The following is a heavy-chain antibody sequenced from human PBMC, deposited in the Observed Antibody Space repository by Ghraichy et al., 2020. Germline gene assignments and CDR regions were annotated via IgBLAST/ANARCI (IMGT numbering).Heavy chain of an antibody. CDR3: AKTKDFYARSYYFDP. CDR2: IGRSGAET. CDR1: GFTFSSFA. J-gene: IGHJ4*02. D-gene: IGHD2/OR15-2a*01. Sequence: GGSLRLSCVASGFTFSSFAMHWVRRAPGKGLEWVSTIGRSGAETNYAVSVKGRFTVSRDNSKNTLSLQMNNLRGEDTAIYYCAKTKDFYARSYYFDPWGQGTHVNGPS. V-gene: IGHV3-23*01.